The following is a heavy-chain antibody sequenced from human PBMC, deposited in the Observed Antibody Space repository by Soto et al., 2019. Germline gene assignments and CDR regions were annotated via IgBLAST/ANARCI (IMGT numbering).Heavy chain of an antibody. J-gene: IGHJ6*04. CDR3: TRDYRYTWNYGSYYYYGKDV. Sequence: PGGSLRLSCAASGFTFSSYWMSWVRHAPGKGRERVDNIKNDDRAKYYVDPVKARFTITRDKAKNSMYLQMNSLRAEDTAVYYCTRDYRYTWNYGSYYYYGKDVSGKGTKVTVSS. D-gene: IGHD1-7*01. V-gene: IGHV3-7*01. CDR2: IKNDDRAK. CDR1: GFTFSSYW.